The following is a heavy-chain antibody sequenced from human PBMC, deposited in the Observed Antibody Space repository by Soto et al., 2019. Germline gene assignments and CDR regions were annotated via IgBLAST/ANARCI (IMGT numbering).Heavy chain of an antibody. D-gene: IGHD4-4*01. CDR1: GFTFSSYS. V-gene: IGHV3-48*01. Sequence: PGGSLRLSCAASGFTFSSYSMNWVRQAPGKGLEWISYISSSSSTIYYADSVKGRFTISRDNAKNSLYLQMNSLRAEDTAVYYCASHDYTKYYWGQGTLVTVSS. J-gene: IGHJ4*02. CDR2: ISSSSSTI. CDR3: ASHDYTKYY.